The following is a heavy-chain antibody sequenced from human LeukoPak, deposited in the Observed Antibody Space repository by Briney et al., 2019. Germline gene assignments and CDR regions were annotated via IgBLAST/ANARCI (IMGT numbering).Heavy chain of an antibody. CDR2: ISAYNGNT. V-gene: IGHV1-18*01. D-gene: IGHD2-2*01. CDR3: ARDPDCSSTRCSESPFDY. J-gene: IGHJ4*02. Sequence: ASVKVSCKASGYRFTSYGISWVRQAPGQGREWMAWISAYNGNTNYAQKFQGRVIMTTDTSTSTAYMELRSLRSDDTAVYYCARDPDCSSTRCSESPFDYWGQGTLVTVSS. CDR1: GYRFTSYG.